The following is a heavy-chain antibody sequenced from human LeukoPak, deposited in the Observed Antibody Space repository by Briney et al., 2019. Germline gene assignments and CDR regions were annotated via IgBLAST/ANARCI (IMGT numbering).Heavy chain of an antibody. D-gene: IGHD3-22*01. CDR1: GFTVSSNY. CDR3: ARERATYSSDRSVYRGAFDI. J-gene: IGHJ3*02. V-gene: IGHV3-66*01. CDR2: IYSGGST. Sequence: GGSLRLSCAASGFTVSSNYMSWVRQAPGKGLEWVSVIYSGGSTYYADSVKGRFTISRDNSKNTLYLQMNSLRAEDTAVYYCARERATYSSDRSVYRGAFDIWGQGTMVTVSS.